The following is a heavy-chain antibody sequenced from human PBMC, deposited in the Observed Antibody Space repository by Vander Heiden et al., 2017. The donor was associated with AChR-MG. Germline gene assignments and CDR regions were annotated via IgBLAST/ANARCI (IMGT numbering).Heavy chain of an antibody. J-gene: IGHJ4*02. CDR3: ATTASIAAAGNFDN. CDR1: AYTPTELS. CDR2: FDPEDGET. D-gene: IGHD6-13*01. V-gene: IGHV1-24*01. Sequence: AQLVQTGAKVKKPRALAKVSCKVSAYTPTELSMHWVRQAPGKGLEWMGGFDPEDGETIYAQKFQGRVTMTEDTSTATAYMELSSLRSEDAAVYYCATTASIAAAGNFDNWGQGTLVTVSS.